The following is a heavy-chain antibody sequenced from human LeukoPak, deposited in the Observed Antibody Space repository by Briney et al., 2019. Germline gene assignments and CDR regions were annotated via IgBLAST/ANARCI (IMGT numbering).Heavy chain of an antibody. D-gene: IGHD2-15*01. V-gene: IGHV3-23*01. Sequence: PGGSLRLSCAASGFTFSSPAMSCVRQAPGKGLEWVSAISGSGASTSYADSVKGRLTISTDTSTHTLYLQMNSLRAEDTAVYYCAKQIVVGLYGMDVWGQETTVTVPS. CDR1: GFTFSSPA. CDR2: ISGSGAST. J-gene: IGHJ6*02. CDR3: AKQIVVGLYGMDV.